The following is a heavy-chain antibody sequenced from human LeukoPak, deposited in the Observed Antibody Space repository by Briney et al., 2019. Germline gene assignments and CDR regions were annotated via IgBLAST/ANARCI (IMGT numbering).Heavy chain of an antibody. CDR1: GFTFSSYG. Sequence: GGSLRLSXAASGFTFSSYGMHWVRQAPGKGLEWVAFIRYDGSNKYYADSVKGRFTISRDNSKNTLYLQMNSLRAEDTAVYYCAKDFPVAGDAFDIWGQGTMVTVSS. J-gene: IGHJ3*02. V-gene: IGHV3-30*02. CDR3: AKDFPVAGDAFDI. CDR2: IRYDGSNK. D-gene: IGHD4-23*01.